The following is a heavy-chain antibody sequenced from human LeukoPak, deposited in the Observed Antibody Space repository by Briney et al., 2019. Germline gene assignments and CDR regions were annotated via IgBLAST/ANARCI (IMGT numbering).Heavy chain of an antibody. V-gene: IGHV3-48*03. Sequence: PGGSLRLSCAASGFTFSSYEMNWVRQAPGKGLEWVSYISSSGSAIYYADSVKGRFTFSRDNAKNPLYLQMNSLRAEYTAVYYFAIDGGLFYCDYWGQGTLVTVSS. CDR1: GFTFSSYE. CDR3: AIDGGLFYCDY. CDR2: ISSSGSAI. J-gene: IGHJ4*02. D-gene: IGHD6-25*01.